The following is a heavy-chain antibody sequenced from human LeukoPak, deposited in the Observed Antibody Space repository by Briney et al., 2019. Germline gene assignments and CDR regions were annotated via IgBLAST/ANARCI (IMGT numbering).Heavy chain of an antibody. V-gene: IGHV4-59*01. J-gene: IGHJ4*02. CDR1: GGSISSYY. Sequence: SETLSLTCTVSGGSISSYYWSWIRQPPGKGLEWIGHIYYSGSTNYNPSLKSRVTISEDTSKNQFSLKLNSVTAADTAVYYCARQWTRPSYYFDYWGQGTLVTVSS. CDR2: IYYSGST. D-gene: IGHD6-19*01. CDR3: ARQWTRPSYYFDY.